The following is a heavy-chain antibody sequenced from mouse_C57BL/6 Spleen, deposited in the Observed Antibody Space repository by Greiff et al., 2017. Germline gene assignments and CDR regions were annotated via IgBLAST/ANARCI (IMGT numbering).Heavy chain of an antibody. D-gene: IGHD2-1*01. CDR1: GYTFTSYG. Sequence: EVKLQESGAELVRPGSSVKMSCKTSGYTFTSYGINWVKQRPGQGLEWIGYIYIGNGYTEYNEKFKGKATLTSDTASSTAYMQLRSLTSDDSAIYFCARGDGNYVELAMDYWGQGTSVTVSS. J-gene: IGHJ4*01. V-gene: IGHV1-58*01. CDR2: IYIGNGYT. CDR3: ARGDGNYVELAMDY.